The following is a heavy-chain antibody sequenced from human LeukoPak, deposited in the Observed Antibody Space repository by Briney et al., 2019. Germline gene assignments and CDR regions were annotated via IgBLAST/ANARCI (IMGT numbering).Heavy chain of an antibody. V-gene: IGHV4-34*01. CDR1: GVSFSGYY. CDR2: INHSGST. D-gene: IGHD3-10*01. Sequence: SSETLSLTCAVYGVSFSGYYWSWLRQPPGKGLEWIGDINHSGSTNYNPSRKSRVTISVDTSKNQFSLKLSSVTAAAAAVYYCARLDMLYYGSGSSYYYYYMDVWGKGTTVTISS. J-gene: IGHJ6*03. CDR3: ARLDMLYYGSGSSYYYYYMDV.